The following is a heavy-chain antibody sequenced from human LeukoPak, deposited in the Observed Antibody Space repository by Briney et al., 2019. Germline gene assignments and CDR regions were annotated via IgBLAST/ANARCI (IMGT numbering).Heavy chain of an antibody. CDR3: ARVRNEAVAGLLVYYYYYMDV. CDR1: GGTFSSYA. Sequence: ASVKVSCKASGGTFSSYAINWVRQATGQGLEWMGWMNPNSGNTGYAQKFQGRVTMTRNTSISTAYMELSSLRSEDTAVYYCARVRNEAVAGLLVYYYYYMDVWGKGTTVTISS. V-gene: IGHV1-8*02. CDR2: MNPNSGNT. J-gene: IGHJ6*03. D-gene: IGHD6-19*01.